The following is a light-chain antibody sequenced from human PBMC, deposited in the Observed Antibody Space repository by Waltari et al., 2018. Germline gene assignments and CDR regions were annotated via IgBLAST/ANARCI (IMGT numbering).Light chain of an antibody. CDR1: QSVGRS. Sequence: EIVLTQSPGPLSLSPGERATLSCWASQSVGRSLAWYQQKRGQAPRLPIYGASTRASGIPDRFSGSGSGTDFSLTISRLEPEDFAVYHCQHYVRLPVTFGQGTKVEIK. CDR2: GAS. CDR3: QHYVRLPVT. J-gene: IGKJ1*01. V-gene: IGKV3-20*01.